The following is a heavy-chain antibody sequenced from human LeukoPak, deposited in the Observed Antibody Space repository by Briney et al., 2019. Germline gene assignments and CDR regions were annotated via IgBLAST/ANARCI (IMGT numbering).Heavy chain of an antibody. J-gene: IGHJ5*02. V-gene: IGHV4-4*07. Sequence: SETLSLTCTVSGGSISSYYWSWIRQPAGKGLQWIGRMYTSGSTNYNPSLESRVTMSVDTSKNQFSLKLSSVTAADTAVYYCARDSGTTGEVKFDPWGQGTLVTVSS. CDR1: GGSISSYY. CDR2: MYTSGST. D-gene: IGHD3-10*01. CDR3: ARDSGTTGEVKFDP.